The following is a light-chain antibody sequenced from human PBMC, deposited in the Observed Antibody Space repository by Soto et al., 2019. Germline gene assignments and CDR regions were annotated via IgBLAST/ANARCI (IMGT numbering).Light chain of an antibody. J-gene: IGKJ2*01. CDR1: QAISSH. CDR2: GTS. V-gene: IGKV1D-8*01. Sequence: VILMTQSPSLLSASAGDKVNISCRLSQAISSHLAWYQQRPGKAPHLLIYGTSSLQTGIPSRFSGSGSGTDFTLTVSSLQSEDFATYYCQNYDTFPYTFGQGTKVEF. CDR3: QNYDTFPYT.